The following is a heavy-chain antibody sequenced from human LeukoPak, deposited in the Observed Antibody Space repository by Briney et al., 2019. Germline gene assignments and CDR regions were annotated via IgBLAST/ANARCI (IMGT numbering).Heavy chain of an antibody. D-gene: IGHD6-6*01. V-gene: IGHV4-59*01. J-gene: IGHJ4*02. CDR1: GGSISSYY. Sequence: PSETLSLTCTVPGGSISSYYWSWIRQPPGKGLEWIGYIYYSGSTNYNPSLKSRVTISVDTSKNQFSLKLSSVTAADTAVYYCAGSSSIAARYFDYWGQGTLVTVSS. CDR3: AGSSSIAARYFDY. CDR2: IYYSGST.